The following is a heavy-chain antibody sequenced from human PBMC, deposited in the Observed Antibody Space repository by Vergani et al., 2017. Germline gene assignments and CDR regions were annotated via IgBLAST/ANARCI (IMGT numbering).Heavy chain of an antibody. J-gene: IGHJ6*02. D-gene: IGHD4-17*01. CDR3: ARDLYGDYGYYGMDV. CDR1: GFTFSSYG. CDR2: ISSSGSTI. V-gene: IGHV3-48*04. Sequence: VQLVESGGGVVQPGRSLRLSCAASGFTFSSYGMHWVRQAPGKGLEWVSYISSSGSTIYYADSVKGRFTISRDNAKNSLYLQMNSLRAEDTAVYYCARDLYGDYGYYGMDVWGQGTTVTVSS.